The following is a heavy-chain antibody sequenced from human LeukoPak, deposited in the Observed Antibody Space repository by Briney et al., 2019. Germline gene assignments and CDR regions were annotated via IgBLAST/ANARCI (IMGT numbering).Heavy chain of an antibody. D-gene: IGHD2-2*02. CDR1: GFTFSSYS. CDR2: ISSSSSYI. V-gene: IGHV3-21*01. CDR3: ARDLSCSSTSCYIGLNYYYYYYMDV. Sequence: GGSLRLSCAASGFTFSSYSVNWVRQAPGKGLEWVSSISSSSSYIYYADSVKGRFTISRDNAKNSLYLQMNSLRAEDTAVYYCARDLSCSSTSCYIGLNYYYYYYMDVWGKGTTVTVSS. J-gene: IGHJ6*03.